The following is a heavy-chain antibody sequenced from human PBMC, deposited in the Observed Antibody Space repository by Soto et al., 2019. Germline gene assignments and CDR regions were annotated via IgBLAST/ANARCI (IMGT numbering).Heavy chain of an antibody. D-gene: IGHD6-13*01. CDR3: AREIAAAPNWFDP. CDR1: GGSISSSNW. CDR2: IYHSGST. V-gene: IGHV4-4*02. J-gene: IGHJ5*02. Sequence: LSENLSLTCAVSGGSISSSNWWSWVRQPPGKGLEWIGEIYHSGSTNYNPSLKSRVTISVDKSKNQFSLKLSSVTAADTAVYYCAREIAAAPNWFDPWGQGTLVTVSS.